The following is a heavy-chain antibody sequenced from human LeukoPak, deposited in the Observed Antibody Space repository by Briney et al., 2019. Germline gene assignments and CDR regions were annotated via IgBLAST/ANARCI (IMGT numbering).Heavy chain of an antibody. CDR3: AKENSYYDILTGCYIERPLYFDY. Sequence: GGSLRLSCAASGSTFDDYAMHWVRQAPGKGLEWVSGISWNSGSIGYADSVKGRFTISRDNAKNSLYLQMNSLRAEDTALYYCAKENSYYDILTGCYIERPLYFDYWGQGTLVTVSS. CDR1: GSTFDDYA. D-gene: IGHD3-9*01. V-gene: IGHV3-9*01. J-gene: IGHJ4*02. CDR2: ISWNSGSI.